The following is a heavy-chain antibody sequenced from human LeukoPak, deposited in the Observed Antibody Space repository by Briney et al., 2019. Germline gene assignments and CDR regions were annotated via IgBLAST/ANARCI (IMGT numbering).Heavy chain of an antibody. CDR3: AKEGSSSSPFDY. V-gene: IGHV3-30*18. CDR1: GFTLSENN. J-gene: IGHJ4*02. D-gene: IGHD6-6*01. CDR2: ISNDGNSK. Sequence: GMSLRLSCAASGFTLSENNVHWVRQAPGKGLEWVALISNDGNSKDYADSVKGRFTLSGDNSKTTVYLQMNSLRAEDTAVYYCAKEGSSSSPFDYWGQGTLVTVSS.